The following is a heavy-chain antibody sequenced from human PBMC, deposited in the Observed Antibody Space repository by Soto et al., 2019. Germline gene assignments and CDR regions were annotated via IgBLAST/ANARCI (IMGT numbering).Heavy chain of an antibody. Sequence: GGSLRLSCAASGFTFSSYAMSWVRQAPGKGLEWVSAISGSGGSTYYADSVKGRFTISRDNSKNTLYLQMNSLRAEDTAVYYCAKHMTETIFGVVIKDSRYFDYWGQGTLVTVSS. CDR2: ISGSGGST. V-gene: IGHV3-23*01. D-gene: IGHD3-3*01. CDR3: AKHMTETIFGVVIKDSRYFDY. J-gene: IGHJ4*02. CDR1: GFTFSSYA.